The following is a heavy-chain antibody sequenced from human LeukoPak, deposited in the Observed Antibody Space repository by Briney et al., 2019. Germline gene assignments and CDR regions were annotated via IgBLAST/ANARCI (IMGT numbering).Heavy chain of an antibody. CDR1: GGSISRYY. V-gene: IGHV4-4*07. D-gene: IGHD2-15*01. CDR2: IFINGGT. CDR3: VRGGSRFDP. Sequence: SETLSLTCTVSGGSISRYYWTWIRQPAGKGLEWIGRIFINGGTNYNPSLQSRVTMSLDTSQNQFSLNLNSVTAADTAVYYCVRGGSRFDPWGQGTLVTVSS. J-gene: IGHJ5*02.